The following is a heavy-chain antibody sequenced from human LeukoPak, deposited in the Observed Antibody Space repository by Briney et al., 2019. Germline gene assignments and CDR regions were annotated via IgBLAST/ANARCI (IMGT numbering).Heavy chain of an antibody. CDR3: ARRSRNYGAYYYYMDV. D-gene: IGHD4-11*01. CDR2: IYTSGST. CDR1: GGSISSYY. V-gene: IGHV4-4*09. Sequence: PSETLSLTCTVSGGSISSYYWSWIRQPPGKGLEWIGYIYTSGSTNYNPSLKSRVTISVDTSKNQFSLKLSSVTAADTAVYYCARRSRNYGAYYYYMDVWCKGTTVTVSS. J-gene: IGHJ6*03.